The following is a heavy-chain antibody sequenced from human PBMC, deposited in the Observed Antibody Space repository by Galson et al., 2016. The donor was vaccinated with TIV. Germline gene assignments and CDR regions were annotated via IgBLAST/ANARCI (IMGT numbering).Heavy chain of an antibody. CDR1: GFTFSIFA. CDR2: ISSGGGST. CDR3: TKVPSSGFSYYYGLDV. V-gene: IGHV3-23*01. Sequence: SLRLSCAASGFTFSIFAMTWVRQAPGMGLEWVSAISSGGGSTYYADSVKGRFTISRDNSKNTLFLQMNSLRAEDTAVYYCTKVPSSGFSYYYGLDVWGQGTTVTVS. J-gene: IGHJ6*02. D-gene: IGHD3-22*01.